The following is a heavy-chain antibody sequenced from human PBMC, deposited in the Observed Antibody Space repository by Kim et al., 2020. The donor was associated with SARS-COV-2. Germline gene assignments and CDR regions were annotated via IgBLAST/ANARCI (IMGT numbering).Heavy chain of an antibody. J-gene: IGHJ4*02. V-gene: IGHV3-74*01. CDR3: ARRYNSGSYYYFDY. CDR2: INSDGSSI. D-gene: IGHD3-10*01. Sequence: GGSLRLSCAASGFTFSSYWMHWVRQAPGKGPVWVSRINSDGSSINYADSVKGRFTISRDNAKNTLYLQMNSLRAEDTAVYYCARRYNSGSYYYFDYWGQGTLVTVSS. CDR1: GFTFSSYW.